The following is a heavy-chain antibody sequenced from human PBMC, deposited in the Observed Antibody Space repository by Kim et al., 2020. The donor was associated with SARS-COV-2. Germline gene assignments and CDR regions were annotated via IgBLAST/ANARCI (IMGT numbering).Heavy chain of an antibody. CDR2: ISYDGSNK. CDR3: ARDGTYYYDSGLFDY. Sequence: GGSLRLSCAASGFTFSSYGMHWVRQAPGKGLEWVAVISYDGSNKYYADSVKGRFTISRDNSKNTLYLQMNSLRAEDTAVYYCARDGTYYYDSGLFDYWGQGTLVTVSS. CDR1: GFTFSSYG. J-gene: IGHJ4*02. V-gene: IGHV3-33*05. D-gene: IGHD3-22*01.